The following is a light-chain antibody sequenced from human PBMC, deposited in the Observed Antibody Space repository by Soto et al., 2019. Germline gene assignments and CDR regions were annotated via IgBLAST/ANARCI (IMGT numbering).Light chain of an antibody. J-gene: IGLJ7*01. CDR3: CSYAGSYTWV. Sequence: QSALTQPRSVSGSPGQSVTISCTGTSSAVGAYKSVSWYQPYPGEAPKVMIYDVTQRPSGVPDRFSGTESGNTASLTISGLQAEDEADYYCCSYAGSYTWVFGSGTQLTVL. CDR2: DVT. V-gene: IGLV2-11*01. CDR1: SSAVGAYKS.